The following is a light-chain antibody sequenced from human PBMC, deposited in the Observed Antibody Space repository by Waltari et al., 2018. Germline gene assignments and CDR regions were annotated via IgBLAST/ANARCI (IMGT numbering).Light chain of an antibody. V-gene: IGLV1-51*02. J-gene: IGLJ7*01. CDR3: GTWDSSLSGAV. CDR2: ENT. Sequence: QSVLTPPPSVSAAPGQRVTISCSGGSSNIGNNYVSWYRQFPGTAPKLLIYENTERPSGIPGRFPGSKSGTSATLDITGLQAGDEADYYCGTWDSSLSGAVFGGGTHLTVL. CDR1: SSNIGNNY.